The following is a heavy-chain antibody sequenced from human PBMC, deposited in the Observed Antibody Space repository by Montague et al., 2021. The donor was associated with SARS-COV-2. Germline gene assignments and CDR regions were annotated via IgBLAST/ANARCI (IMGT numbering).Heavy chain of an antibody. V-gene: IGHV3-23*01. J-gene: IGHJ4*02. CDR2: ISGSGST. D-gene: IGHD2-15*01. CDR1: GFTISSYA. CDR3: ARAERGSCGDGNCYQYFFNY. Sequence: SLRLSCAVSGFTISSYAMSWVRQPPGKGLEWVSAISGSGSTYYADSVKGRFTISRDNSKNTQYLHVSSLRAEDTAVYYCARAERGSCGDGNCYQYFFNYWGQGTLVTVSS.